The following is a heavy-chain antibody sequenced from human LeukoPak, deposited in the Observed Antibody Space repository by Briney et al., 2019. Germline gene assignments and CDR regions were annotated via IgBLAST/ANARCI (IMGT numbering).Heavy chain of an antibody. J-gene: IGHJ4*02. Sequence: PGGSLRLSCAASGFTFDDYAMHWVRQAPGKGLEWVSGISWNSGSIGYADSVKGRFTISRDNARNSLYLQMNSLRAEDTALYYCAKDTRSYTTEGFDYWGQGTLVAVSS. CDR2: ISWNSGSI. CDR3: AKDTRSYTTEGFDY. D-gene: IGHD1-26*01. CDR1: GFTFDDYA. V-gene: IGHV3-9*01.